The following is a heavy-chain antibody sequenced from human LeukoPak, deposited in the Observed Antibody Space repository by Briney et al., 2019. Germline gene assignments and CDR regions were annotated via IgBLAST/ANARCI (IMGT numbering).Heavy chain of an antibody. CDR3: ARVPAGTFDY. D-gene: IGHD1-26*01. J-gene: IGHJ4*02. Sequence: SETLSLTCAVYGGSFSGYYWSWIRQPPGKGLEWIGEINHSGSTNYNPSLKSRVTISVDTSKNQFSLKLSPVTAADTAVYYCARVPAGTFDYWGQGTLVTVSS. CDR2: INHSGST. V-gene: IGHV4-34*01. CDR1: GGSFSGYY.